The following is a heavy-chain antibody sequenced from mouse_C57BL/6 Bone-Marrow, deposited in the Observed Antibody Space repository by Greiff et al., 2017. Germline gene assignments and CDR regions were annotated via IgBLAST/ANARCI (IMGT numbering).Heavy chain of an antibody. J-gene: IGHJ4*01. CDR2: INPSTGYT. CDR1: GYTFTSYW. CDR3: YYGRSYAMDY. V-gene: IGHV1-7*01. Sequence: QVQLQQSGAELAKPGASVKMSCKASGYTFTSYWMHWVKQRPGQGLEWIGYINPSTGYTEYNQKFKDKATLTADKSSSTAYLQLSSLTSEDSAVYYCYYGRSYAMDYWGQGTSVTVSS. D-gene: IGHD1-1*01.